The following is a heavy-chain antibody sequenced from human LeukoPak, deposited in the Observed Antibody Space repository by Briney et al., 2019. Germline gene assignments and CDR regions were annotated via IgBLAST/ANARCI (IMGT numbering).Heavy chain of an antibody. Sequence: SGTLSLTCTVSGGSISSYYWSWIRQPPGKGLEWIGYIYYSGSTNYNPSLKSRVTISVDTSKNQFSLKLSSVTAADTAVYYCARGPLWFGEYYFDYWGQGTLVTVSS. V-gene: IGHV4-59*01. CDR1: GGSISSYY. CDR2: IYYSGST. CDR3: ARGPLWFGEYYFDY. D-gene: IGHD3-10*01. J-gene: IGHJ4*02.